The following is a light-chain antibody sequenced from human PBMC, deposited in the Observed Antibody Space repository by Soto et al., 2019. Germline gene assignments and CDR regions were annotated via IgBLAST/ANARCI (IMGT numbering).Light chain of an antibody. CDR3: GAWDSSLTAGV. J-gene: IGLJ2*01. Sequence: QSVLTQPPSVSEAPGQSVTISCSGSSSNIGNSRVSWYQQLPGAAPKLLIYDNNKRPSVIPDRFSGSKSGTSATLGITGLQTGDEAVYYCGAWDSSLTAGVFGGGTKLTVL. V-gene: IGLV1-51*01. CDR2: DNN. CDR1: SSNIGNSR.